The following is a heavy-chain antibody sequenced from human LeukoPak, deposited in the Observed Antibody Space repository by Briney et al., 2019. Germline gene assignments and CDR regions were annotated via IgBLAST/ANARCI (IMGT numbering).Heavy chain of an antibody. Sequence: GGSLRLSCAASGFTFRNPGMSWSRKAPGKGLKWVGRIKSKTDGGTTDYAAPVKGRFTISRDDSKNTLYLQMNSLKTEDTAVYYSTTDGGFRNYYYYYMDVWGKGTTVTVSS. J-gene: IGHJ6*03. D-gene: IGHD3-16*01. CDR2: IKSKTDGGTT. CDR3: TTDGGFRNYYYYYMDV. CDR1: GFTFRNPG. V-gene: IGHV3-15*01.